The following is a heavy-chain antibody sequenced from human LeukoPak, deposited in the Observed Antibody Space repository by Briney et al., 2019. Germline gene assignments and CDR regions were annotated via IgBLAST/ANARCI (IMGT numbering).Heavy chain of an antibody. J-gene: IGHJ4*02. Sequence: WGSLRLSCAASGFTFSNAWMSWIRQAPGKGLEWVGRIKSKTDDGTTDYAAPVKGRFTISRDDSKNTLYLQMNRLKTDDTAVYYCVTDTKLDYFDYWRQGTPVTVSS. V-gene: IGHV3-15*01. CDR1: GFTFSNAW. CDR3: VTDTKLDYFDY. CDR2: IKSKTDDGTT. D-gene: IGHD2-8*01.